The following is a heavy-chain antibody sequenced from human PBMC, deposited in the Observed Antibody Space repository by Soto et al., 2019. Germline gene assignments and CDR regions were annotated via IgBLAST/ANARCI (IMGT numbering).Heavy chain of an antibody. V-gene: IGHV1-69*13. CDR1: GDTFNIYT. Sequence: ASVKVSFKASGDTFNIYTFNWVRQAPGQGLEWMGGIFAMFGSPHNAEKFQHRLTITADDSTTTVYMELSDLRSEDTAVYYCATNGSSVVLDSWGQGTLVTVSS. J-gene: IGHJ4*02. CDR2: IFAMFGSP. CDR3: ATNGSSVVLDS. D-gene: IGHD3-10*01.